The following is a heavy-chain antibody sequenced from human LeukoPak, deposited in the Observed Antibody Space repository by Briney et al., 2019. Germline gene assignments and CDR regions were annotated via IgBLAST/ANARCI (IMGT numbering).Heavy chain of an antibody. Sequence: WASVKVSCKASGYTFTSYYMHWVRQAPGQGLEWMGIINPSGGSTSYAQKFQGRVTMTRDMSTSTAYMELSRLRSDDTAVYYCAREGGRFGELLYTPYFDYWGQGTLVTVSS. CDR3: AREGGRFGELLYTPYFDY. D-gene: IGHD3-10*01. V-gene: IGHV1-46*01. CDR1: GYTFTSYY. CDR2: INPSGGST. J-gene: IGHJ4*02.